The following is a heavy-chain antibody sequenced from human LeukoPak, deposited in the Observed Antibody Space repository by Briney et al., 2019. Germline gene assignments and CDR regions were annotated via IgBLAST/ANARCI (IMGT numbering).Heavy chain of an antibody. V-gene: IGHV1-2*02. CDR2: INPNSGGT. J-gene: IGHJ4*02. Sequence: ASVKVSCKASGYTFIGYYMHWVGQAPGQGGEWMGWINPNSGGTNDAQKFQGRVTMTRDTSISTAYMELSRLRSDDTAVYYCARAGGKYDSRTVGYWGQGTLVTVSS. CDR1: GYTFIGYY. CDR3: ARAGGKYDSRTVGY. D-gene: IGHD3-22*01.